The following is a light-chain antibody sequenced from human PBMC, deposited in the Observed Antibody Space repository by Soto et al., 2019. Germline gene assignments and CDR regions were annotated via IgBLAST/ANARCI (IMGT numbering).Light chain of an antibody. CDR1: QSVSTK. CDR2: GAS. CDR3: KQYSRSPS. V-gene: IGKV3-15*01. Sequence: EIVMTQSPTTLSLSPGERAALSCRASQSVSTKLAWYQQKTGQVPSVLIYGASTRASGIPARFSGSGSGTEFTLTIGSLQSEDFEVYYCKQYSRSPSFGKGKRLEI. J-gene: IGKJ5*01.